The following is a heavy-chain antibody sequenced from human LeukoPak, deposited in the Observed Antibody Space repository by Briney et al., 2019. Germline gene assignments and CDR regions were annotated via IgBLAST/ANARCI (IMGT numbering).Heavy chain of an antibody. Sequence: PGGSLRLSCAASGFTFSSYSMNWVRQAPGKGLEWVSSISSSSSYKYYADSVKGRFTISRDNAKKPLYLQMNSLRAEDTAVYFCARDNYYGGNSYYYGMDVWGQGTTVTVSS. J-gene: IGHJ6*02. CDR3: ARDNYYGGNSYYYGMDV. CDR1: GFTFSSYS. D-gene: IGHD4-23*01. V-gene: IGHV3-21*01. CDR2: ISSSSSYK.